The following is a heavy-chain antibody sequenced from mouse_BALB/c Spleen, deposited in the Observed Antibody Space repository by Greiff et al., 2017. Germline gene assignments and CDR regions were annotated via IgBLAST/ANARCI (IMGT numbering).Heavy chain of an antibody. J-gene: IGHJ2*01. CDR3: ARHAGSSPYFDY. V-gene: IGHV5-12-1*01. CDR2: ISSGGGST. D-gene: IGHD1-1*01. Sequence: EVMLVESGGGLVKPGGSLKLSCAASGFAFSSYDMSWVRQTPEKRLEWVAYISSGGGSTYYPDTVKGRFTISRDNAKNTLYLQMSSLKSEDTAMYYCARHAGSSPYFDYWGQGTTLTVSS. CDR1: GFAFSSYD.